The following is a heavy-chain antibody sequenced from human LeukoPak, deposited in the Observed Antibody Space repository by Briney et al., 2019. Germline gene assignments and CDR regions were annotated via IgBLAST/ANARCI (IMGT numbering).Heavy chain of an antibody. CDR3: ARGPAASGYYDSRGRNGYFDY. D-gene: IGHD3-22*01. J-gene: IGHJ4*02. CDR2: ISSSGSTI. CDR1: GFTFSSYE. Sequence: PGGSLRLSCSASGFTFSSYEMNWVRQAPGKGLEWVSYISSSGSTIYYADSVKGRLTISRDNAKNSLYLQMNSLRAEDTAVYYCARGPAASGYYDSRGRNGYFDYWGQGTLVTVSS. V-gene: IGHV3-48*03.